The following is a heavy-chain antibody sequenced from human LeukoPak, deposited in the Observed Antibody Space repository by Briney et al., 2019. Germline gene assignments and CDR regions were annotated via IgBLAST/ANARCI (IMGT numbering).Heavy chain of an antibody. CDR2: ISWNSGSI. V-gene: IGHV3-9*01. Sequence: SLRLSCAASGFTFDDYAMHWVRQAPGKGLEWVSGISWNSGSIGYADSVKGRFTISRDNAKNSLYLQMNSLRAEDTALYYCAKDIGGSADWYFDLWGRGTLVTVSS. CDR3: AKDIGGSADWYFDL. CDR1: GFTFDDYA. D-gene: IGHD3-10*01. J-gene: IGHJ2*01.